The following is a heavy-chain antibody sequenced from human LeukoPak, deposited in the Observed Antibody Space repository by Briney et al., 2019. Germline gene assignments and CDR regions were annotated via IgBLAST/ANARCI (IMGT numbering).Heavy chain of an antibody. V-gene: IGHV4-59*12. J-gene: IGHJ6*03. CDR3: ARDRKYYYHMDV. CDR2: IYYSGST. D-gene: IGHD1-14*01. Sequence: SETLSLTCTVSGGSISSYYWSWIRQPPGKGLEWIGYIYYSGSTNYNPSLKSRVTISVDTSKNQFSLRLSSLTAADTALYYCARDRKYYYHMDVWGKGTTVTVSS. CDR1: GGSISSYY.